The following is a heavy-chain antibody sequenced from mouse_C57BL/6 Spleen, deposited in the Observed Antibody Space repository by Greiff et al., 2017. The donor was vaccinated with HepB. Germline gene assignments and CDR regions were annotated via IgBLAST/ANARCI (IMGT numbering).Heavy chain of an antibody. CDR1: GFTFSSYA. J-gene: IGHJ3*01. V-gene: IGHV5-4*01. D-gene: IGHD1-1*01. Sequence: EVKLMESGGGLVKPGGSLKLSCAASGFTFSSYAMSWVRQTPEKRLEWVATISDGGSYTYYPDNVKGRFTISRDNAKNNLYLQMSHLKSEDTAMYYCARELYYGSSAWFAYWGQGTLVTVSA. CDR3: ARELYYGSSAWFAY. CDR2: ISDGGSYT.